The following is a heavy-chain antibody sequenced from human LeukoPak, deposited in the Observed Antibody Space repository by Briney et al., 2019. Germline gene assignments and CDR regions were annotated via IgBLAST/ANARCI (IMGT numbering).Heavy chain of an antibody. J-gene: IGHJ2*01. V-gene: IGHV4-34*01. D-gene: IGHD6-6*01. CDR3: ARRRQYDSSVFWNFHL. CDR1: GGSFSGYY. CDR2: INHSGST. Sequence: SETLSLTCAVYGGSFSGYYWSWIRQSPGKGLEWIGEINHSGSTNYNPSLKSRVTISVDTSKNQFSLKLRSVTAADTAVYYCARRRQYDSSVFWNFHLLVRGTLVTVSS.